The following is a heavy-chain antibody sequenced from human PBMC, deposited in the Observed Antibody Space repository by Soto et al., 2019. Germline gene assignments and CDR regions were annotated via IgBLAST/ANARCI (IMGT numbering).Heavy chain of an antibody. V-gene: IGHV1-69*13. CDR3: ARETRSPNWFDP. CDR1: GRTFSSYA. Sequence: SVKVSCKASGRTFSSYAISWVRQAPGQGLEWMGGIIPIFGTANYAQKFQGRVTITADESTSTAYMELSSLRSEDTAVYYCARETRSPNWFDPWGQGTLVTV. D-gene: IGHD2-15*01. CDR2: IIPIFGTA. J-gene: IGHJ5*02.